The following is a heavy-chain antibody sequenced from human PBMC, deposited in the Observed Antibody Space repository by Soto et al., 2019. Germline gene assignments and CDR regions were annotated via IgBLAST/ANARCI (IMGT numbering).Heavy chain of an antibody. Sequence: QVQLVQSGAEVKKPGASVKVSCTASGYTFTSYAIHWVRQAPGQRLEWMGWVNAGNGNTKYSQKLQGRVTITRDTCASPAYMELSSLRSEDAAVYYCARDVGYHWTLIDYWGQGTLVNVSS. CDR3: ARDVGYHWTLIDY. CDR1: GYTFTSYA. J-gene: IGHJ4*02. D-gene: IGHD1-20*01. V-gene: IGHV1-3*01. CDR2: VNAGNGNT.